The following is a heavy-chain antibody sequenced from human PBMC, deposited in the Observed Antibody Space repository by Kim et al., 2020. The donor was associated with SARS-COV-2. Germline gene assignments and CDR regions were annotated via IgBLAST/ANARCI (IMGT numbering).Heavy chain of an antibody. CDR1: GFTFSRYA. CDR3: VRDYCETSCGSGYYYDNSLYYNGLDV. CDR2: ISSNGGTT. V-gene: IGHV3-64D*09. J-gene: IGHJ6*02. Sequence: GGSLRLSCSASGFTFSRYAMHWVRQAPGKGLEFASSISSNGGTTYYSDSLKGRFTISRDNSKNMLYLQMSSLRTDDTAVYYCVRDYCETSCGSGYYYDNSLYYNGLDVWGQGTTVTVSS. D-gene: IGHD3-22*01.